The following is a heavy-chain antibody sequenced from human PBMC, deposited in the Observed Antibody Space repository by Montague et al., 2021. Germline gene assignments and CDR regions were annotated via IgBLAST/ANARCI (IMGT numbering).Heavy chain of an antibody. CDR3: ARVECGGGCSSEYYHYYGMDV. CDR2: IMPIFGTT. D-gene: IGHD2-21*02. CDR1: GGTLSRYA. J-gene: IGHJ6*02. V-gene: IGHV1-69*06. Sequence: SVKVSCKASGGTLSRYAINWVRQAPGQGLEWMGGIMPIFGTTNYAQKFQGRVTITADKSATTAYMELSSLRSEDTAIYYCARVECGGGCSSEYYHYYGMDVWGQGTTVTVSS.